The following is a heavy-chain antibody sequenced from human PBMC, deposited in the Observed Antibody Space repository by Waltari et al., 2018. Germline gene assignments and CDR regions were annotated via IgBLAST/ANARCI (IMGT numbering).Heavy chain of an antibody. CDR2: INPNRGGT. CDR3: ARGPLRGSGWYGGY. J-gene: IGHJ4*02. V-gene: IGHV1-2*02. Sequence: QVQLVQSGAEVKKPGASVKVSCKASGYTFTGYYMHWVRQAPGQGLEWMGWINPNRGGTNYAQKFQGRVTMTRDTSISTAYMELSRLRSDDTAVYYCARGPLRGSGWYGGYWGQGTLVTVSS. CDR1: GYTFTGYY. D-gene: IGHD6-19*01.